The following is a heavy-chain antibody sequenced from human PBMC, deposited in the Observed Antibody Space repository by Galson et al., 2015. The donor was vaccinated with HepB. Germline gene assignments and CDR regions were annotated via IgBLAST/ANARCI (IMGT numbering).Heavy chain of an antibody. CDR2: IKPNSGGT. J-gene: IGHJ6*02. CDR3: AATVVTQDHYDGMDV. Sequence: SVKVSCKASGFILTGYHVHWVRQAPGQGLEWMGRIKPNSGGTKYAQKFQGWVTMTRETSISTVYMELSRLTSDDTAVYYCAATVVTQDHYDGMDVWGQGTTVTVSS. CDR1: GFILTGYH. D-gene: IGHD4-23*01. V-gene: IGHV1-2*04.